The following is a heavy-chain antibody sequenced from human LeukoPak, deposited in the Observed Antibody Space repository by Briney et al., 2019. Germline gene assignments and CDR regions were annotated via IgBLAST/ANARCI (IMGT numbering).Heavy chain of an antibody. CDR1: GGSISSGASD. J-gene: IGHJ2*01. Sequence: SETLSLTCTVSGGSISSGASDWGWIRQHPKRGLEWVGYINHSGSTYYNPSLGSRVTTSVDTSKNQFSLKLSSVTAADSAVYYCARAARQGFTMIVVPFFYFDLWGRGTLVTVSS. D-gene: IGHD3-22*01. V-gene: IGHV4-31*03. CDR2: INHSGST. CDR3: ARAARQGFTMIVVPFFYFDL.